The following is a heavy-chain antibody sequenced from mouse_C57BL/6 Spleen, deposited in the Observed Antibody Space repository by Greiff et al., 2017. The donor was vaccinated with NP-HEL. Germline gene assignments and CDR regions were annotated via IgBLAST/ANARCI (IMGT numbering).Heavy chain of an antibody. CDR3: LYDYDEAY. CDR2: IYPRSGNT. CDR1: GYTFTSYG. J-gene: IGHJ3*01. V-gene: IGHV1-81*01. Sequence: VQRVESGAELARPGASVKLSCKASGYTFTSYGISWVKQRTGQGLEWIGEIYPRSGNTYYNEKFKGKATLTADKSSSTAYMELRSLTSEDSAVYFCLYDYDEAYWGQGTLVTVSA. D-gene: IGHD2-4*01.